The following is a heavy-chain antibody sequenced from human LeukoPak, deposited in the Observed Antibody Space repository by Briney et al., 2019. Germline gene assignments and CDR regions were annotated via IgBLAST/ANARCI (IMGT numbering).Heavy chain of an antibody. CDR3: ARGSGSGSYFDY. D-gene: IGHD3-10*01. J-gene: IGHJ4*02. CDR2: IYYSGST. CDR1: GGSISRYY. V-gene: IGHV4-59*01. Sequence: SETLSLTCTVSGGSISRYYWSWIRQPPGTGLEWIGYIYYSGSTNYNPSLKSRVTISVDTSNNQFSLKLSSVTAADTAVYYCARGSGSGSYFDYWGQGTLVTVSS.